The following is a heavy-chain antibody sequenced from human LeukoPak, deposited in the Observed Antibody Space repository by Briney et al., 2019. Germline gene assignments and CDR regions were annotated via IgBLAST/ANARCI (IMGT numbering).Heavy chain of an antibody. CDR2: ISWRSGNI. Sequence: GRSLRLSCAASGFTFDDYAMHWVRQAPGKGLEWVSAISWRSGNIGYADSVKGRFTISRDSAKNSLYLQMNSLRPEDTALYYCAKDRGSTSWYGIDFWGQGALVTVSS. D-gene: IGHD6-13*01. J-gene: IGHJ4*02. CDR1: GFTFDDYA. CDR3: AKDRGSTSWYGIDF. V-gene: IGHV3-9*01.